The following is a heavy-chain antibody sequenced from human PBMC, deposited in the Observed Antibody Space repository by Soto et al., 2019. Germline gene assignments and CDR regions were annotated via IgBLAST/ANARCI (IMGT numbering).Heavy chain of an antibody. J-gene: IGHJ4*02. CDR3: AKDDNYDSSGYYYSGYSDY. CDR2: MSGSGGST. CDR1: GFTFAGYA. Sequence: PGGSLRLSCAASGFTFAGYAMSWVRQAPGKGLEWVSGMSGSGGSTYYADSVKGRFTISRDNSKNTLYLQMNSLRAEDTAVYYCAKDDNYDSSGYYYSGYSDYWGQGTLVTVSS. V-gene: IGHV3-23*01. D-gene: IGHD3-22*01.